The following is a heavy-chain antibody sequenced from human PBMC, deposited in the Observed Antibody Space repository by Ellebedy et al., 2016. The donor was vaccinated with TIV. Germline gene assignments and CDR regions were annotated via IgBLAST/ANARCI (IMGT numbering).Heavy chain of an antibody. D-gene: IGHD6-13*01. CDR3: ARAAAGRYYYWYFDL. J-gene: IGHJ2*01. Sequence: ASVKVSCXASGGTFSSYAISWVRQAPGQGLEWMGWISAYNGNTNYAQKLQGRVTMTTDTSTSTAYMELRSLRSDDTAVYYCARAAAGRYYYWYFDLWGRGTLVTVSS. CDR1: GGTFSSYA. CDR2: ISAYNGNT. V-gene: IGHV1-18*01.